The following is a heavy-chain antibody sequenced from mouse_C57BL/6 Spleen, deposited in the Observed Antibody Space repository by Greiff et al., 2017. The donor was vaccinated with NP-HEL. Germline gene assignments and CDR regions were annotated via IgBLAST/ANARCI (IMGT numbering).Heavy chain of an antibody. V-gene: IGHV1-77*01. Sequence: QVQLQQSGAEPVKPGASVKISCKASGYTFTDYYINWVKQRPGQGLEWIGKIGPGSGSTYYNEKFKGKATLTADKSSSTAYMQLSSLTSEDSAVYFCAILDSSGYGFAYWGQGTLVTVSA. CDR1: GYTFTDYY. CDR2: IGPGSGST. CDR3: AILDSSGYGFAY. D-gene: IGHD3-2*02. J-gene: IGHJ3*01.